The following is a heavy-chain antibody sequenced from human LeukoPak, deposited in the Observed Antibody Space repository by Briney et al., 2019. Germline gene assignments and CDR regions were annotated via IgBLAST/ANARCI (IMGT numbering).Heavy chain of an antibody. J-gene: IGHJ4*02. CDR1: GCTVIHYD. CDR2: LYSDGNT. Sequence: GGSLRLSCAASGCTVIHYDVTWVRQAPGKGLEWVSVLYSDGNTKYADSVQGRFTISRDNSKYTLYLELKSEDPDESACYYCARGVEPLAANTLAYWGQGTLVTVSS. D-gene: IGHD3-16*01. V-gene: IGHV3-53*01. CDR3: ARGVEPLAANTLAY.